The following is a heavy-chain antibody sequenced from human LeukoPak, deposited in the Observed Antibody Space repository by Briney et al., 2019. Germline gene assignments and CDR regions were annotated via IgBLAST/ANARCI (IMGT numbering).Heavy chain of an antibody. CDR1: GFTFSSYS. V-gene: IGHV3-21*01. Sequence: GGSLRLSCAASGFTFSSYSMNWVRQAPEKGLEWVSSIGYSSYIYYADSVKGRFTISRDNAKSSLYLQLNSLRAEDTAVYYCARGATVITPPLDYWGQGTLVTVSS. D-gene: IGHD4-23*01. CDR3: ARGATVITPPLDY. CDR2: IGYSSYI. J-gene: IGHJ4*02.